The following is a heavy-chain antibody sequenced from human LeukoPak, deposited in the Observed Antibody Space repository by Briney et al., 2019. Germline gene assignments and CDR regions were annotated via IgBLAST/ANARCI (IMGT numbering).Heavy chain of an antibody. J-gene: IGHJ4*02. Sequence: SETLSLTCTVSGGSISSSSYYWGWIRQPPGKGLEWLGSIYYSGSTYYNPSLKSRVTISVDTSKKQFSLKLSSVTAADTAVYYCARGYSSSWNYFDYWGQGTLVSVSS. D-gene: IGHD6-13*01. V-gene: IGHV4-39*07. CDR3: ARGYSSSWNYFDY. CDR1: GGSISSSSYY. CDR2: IYYSGST.